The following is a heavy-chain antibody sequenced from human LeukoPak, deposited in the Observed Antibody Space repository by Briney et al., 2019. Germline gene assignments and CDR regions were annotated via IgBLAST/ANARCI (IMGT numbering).Heavy chain of an antibody. CDR3: AHKGRGSGSYTM. Sequence: SGPTLVNPTQTLTLTCTFSGFSLSTTGVGVGWIRQPPGKALEWLAVTYWNNDKSYSPSLKSRLTITKDTSKNQVVLIMTNMDPVDTATYYCAHKGRGSGSYTMRGQGTLVTVSS. CDR2: TYWNNDK. D-gene: IGHD3-10*01. J-gene: IGHJ4*02. CDR1: GFSLSTTGVG. V-gene: IGHV2-5*01.